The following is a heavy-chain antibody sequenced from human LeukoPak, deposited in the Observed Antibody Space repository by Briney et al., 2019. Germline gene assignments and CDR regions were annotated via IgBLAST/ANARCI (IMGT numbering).Heavy chain of an antibody. CDR3: ASHLPYYYDSSGYYYVEY. V-gene: IGHV3-48*01. CDR1: GFTFSSYS. J-gene: IGHJ4*02. D-gene: IGHD3-22*01. Sequence: GGSPRLSCAASGFTFSSYSMNWVRQAPGKGLEWVSYISSSSSTIYYADSVKGRFTISRDNAKNSLYLQMNSLRAEDTAVYYCASHLPYYYDSSGYYYVEYWGQGTLVTVSS. CDR2: ISSSSSTI.